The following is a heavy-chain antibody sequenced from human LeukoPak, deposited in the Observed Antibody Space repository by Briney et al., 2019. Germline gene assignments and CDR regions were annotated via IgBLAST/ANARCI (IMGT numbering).Heavy chain of an antibody. CDR3: TRDQDLPDYGDYGPLYMDV. CDR2: IRSKAYGGTT. D-gene: IGHD4-17*01. CDR1: GFTFGDYA. V-gene: IGHV3-49*04. Sequence: GGSLRLSCTASGFTFGDYAMSWVRQAPGKGLEWVGFIRSKAYGGTTEYAASVKGRFTNSRDDTKSIAYLQMNSLKTEDTAVYYCTRDQDLPDYGDYGPLYMDVWGKGTTVTVSS. J-gene: IGHJ6*03.